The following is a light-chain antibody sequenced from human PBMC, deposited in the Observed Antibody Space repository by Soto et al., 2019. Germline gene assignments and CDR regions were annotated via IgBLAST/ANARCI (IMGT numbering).Light chain of an antibody. V-gene: IGLV2-14*01. CDR1: YSDVGGYKH. J-gene: IGLJ1*01. CDR2: EAS. Sequence: QSALTQPASVSASPGQSITISCIGTYSDVGGYKHVSWYQQHPGKAPKLIIFEASNRPSGISNRFSGSKSGNTASLTISRLQADDEADYYCSSYTSSSTLYIFGTGTKVTVL. CDR3: SSYTSSSTLYI.